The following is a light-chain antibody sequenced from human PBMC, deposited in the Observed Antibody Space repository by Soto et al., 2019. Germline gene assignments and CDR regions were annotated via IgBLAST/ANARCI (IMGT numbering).Light chain of an antibody. V-gene: IGKV3-20*01. Sequence: EIVLTQSPGTLSLSPGKRATLSCGASQSISSSYLAWYQQRPGQAPRLLIYGASSRATGIPDRFSGSGSGTEFTLTISRLEPEDFAVYYCQQYGSSSWTFGHGTKVDIK. J-gene: IGKJ1*01. CDR3: QQYGSSSWT. CDR1: QSISSSY. CDR2: GAS.